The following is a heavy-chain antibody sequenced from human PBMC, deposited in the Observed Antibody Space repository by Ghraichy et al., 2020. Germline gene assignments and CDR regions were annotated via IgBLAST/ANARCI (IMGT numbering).Heavy chain of an antibody. D-gene: IGHD3-10*01. V-gene: IGHV1-8*01. CDR2: MNPNSGNT. J-gene: IGHJ6*02. CDR3: ARGGFGEFPYYYGMDV. CDR1: GYTFTSYD. Sequence: ASVKVSCKASGYTFTSYDINWVRQATGQGLEWMGWMNPNSGNTGYAQKFQGRVTMTRNTSISTAYMELSSLRSEDTAVYYCARGGFGEFPYYYGMDVWGQGTTVTVSS.